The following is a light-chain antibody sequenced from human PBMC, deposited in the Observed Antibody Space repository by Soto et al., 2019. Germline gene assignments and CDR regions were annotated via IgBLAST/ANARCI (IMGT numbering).Light chain of an antibody. Sequence: DIQMTQCRSSLSVSVGDRVTITCRASQRISNYLNWYQQKPGKAPKLQIYASSNLQSGVPSRFSGSGSGTDFTLTISSLQPEDFATYYCQQSYITPYTFGQGTKLEI. CDR2: ASS. V-gene: IGKV1-39*01. J-gene: IGKJ2*01. CDR3: QQSYITPYT. CDR1: QRISNY.